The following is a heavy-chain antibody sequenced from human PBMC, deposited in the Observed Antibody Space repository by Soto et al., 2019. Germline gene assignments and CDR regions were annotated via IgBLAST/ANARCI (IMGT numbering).Heavy chain of an antibody. V-gene: IGHV1-8*01. Sequence: QVQLVQSGAELKKPGASVKVSCKASGYTFSNYDMNWVRQATGQGPEWIGWVNPNNGDTGYAQKFQGRVTLTTDISTTTAYMGLTSLRSEDTAIDYCAKVSRKGSAIDFDYWGQGTLITVSS. CDR1: GYTFSNYD. D-gene: IGHD3-10*01. J-gene: IGHJ4*02. CDR3: AKVSRKGSAIDFDY. CDR2: VNPNNGDT.